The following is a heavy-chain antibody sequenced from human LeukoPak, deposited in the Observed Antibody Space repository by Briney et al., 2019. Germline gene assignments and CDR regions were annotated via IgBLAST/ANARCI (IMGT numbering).Heavy chain of an antibody. J-gene: IGHJ6*02. CDR1: GYTFTSYD. V-gene: IGHV1-8*01. Sequence: ASVKVSCKASGYTFTSYDINWVRQATRQGLEWMGWMNPNSGKTGYEQKFQGRVTMTRNNSITTAYMELSSLRSEDTAVYYCARRNTRYYFGMEVWGQGTTVTVSS. CDR3: ARRNTRYYFGMEV. D-gene: IGHD2-2*01. CDR2: MNPNSGKT.